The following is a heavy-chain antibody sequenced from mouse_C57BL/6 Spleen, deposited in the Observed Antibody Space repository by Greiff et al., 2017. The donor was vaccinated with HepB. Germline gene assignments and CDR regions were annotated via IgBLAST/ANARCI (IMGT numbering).Heavy chain of an antibody. Sequence: EVQLVESGEGLVKPGGSLKLSCAASGFTFSSYAMSWVRQTPEKRLEWVAYISSGGDYIYYADTVKGRFTISRDNARNTLYLQMSSLKSEDTAMYYCTRDPTVVYWYFDVWGTGTTVTVSS. CDR3: TRDPTVVYWYFDV. D-gene: IGHD1-1*01. V-gene: IGHV5-9-1*02. J-gene: IGHJ1*03. CDR1: GFTFSSYA. CDR2: ISSGGDYI.